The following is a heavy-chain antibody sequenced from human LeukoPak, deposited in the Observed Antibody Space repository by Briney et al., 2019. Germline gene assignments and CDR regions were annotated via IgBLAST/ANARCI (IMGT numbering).Heavy chain of an antibody. CDR2: IYYSGST. CDR3: ARLELARGFDY. V-gene: IGHV4-39*01. CDR1: GGSISSSSYY. Sequence: SETLSLTCTVSGGSISSSSYYWGWIRQPPGQGLEWIGSIYYSGSTYYNPSLKSRVTISVDTSKNQFSLKLSSVTAADTAVYYCARLELARGFDYWGQGTLVTVSS. J-gene: IGHJ4*02. D-gene: IGHD3-3*01.